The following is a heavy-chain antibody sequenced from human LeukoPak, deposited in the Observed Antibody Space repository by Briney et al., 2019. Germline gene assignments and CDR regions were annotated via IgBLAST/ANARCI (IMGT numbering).Heavy chain of an antibody. V-gene: IGHV3-23*01. D-gene: IGHD3-3*01. CDR2: ISGSGGST. CDR1: GFTFNSYA. CDR3: AKGSRRITIFGVATNYFDY. Sequence: GGSLRLSCAASGFTFNSYAMSWVRQAPGKGLEWVSAISGSGGSTYYADSVKGRFTISRDNSKNTLYLQMNSLGAEDTAVYYCAKGSRRITIFGVATNYFDYWGQGTLVTVSS. J-gene: IGHJ4*02.